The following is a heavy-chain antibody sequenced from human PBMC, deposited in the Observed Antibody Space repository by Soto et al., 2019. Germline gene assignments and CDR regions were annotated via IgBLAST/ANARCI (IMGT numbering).Heavy chain of an antibody. V-gene: IGHV4-59*08. CDR3: MLGSGWKDFDY. CDR2: IYYGGSI. Sequence: SETLSLTCTVSGDSISSYCWTWIRQPPGKGLEWIAFIYYGGSINYNPSLKSRVTISVDTSKNQFSLKLSSVTAADTAVYYCMLGSGWKDFDYWGQGTLVTVSS. J-gene: IGHJ4*02. D-gene: IGHD3-22*01. CDR1: GDSISSYC.